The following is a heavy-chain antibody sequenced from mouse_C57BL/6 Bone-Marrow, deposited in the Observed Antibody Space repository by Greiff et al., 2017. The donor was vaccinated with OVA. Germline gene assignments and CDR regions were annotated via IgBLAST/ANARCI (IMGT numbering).Heavy chain of an antibody. D-gene: IGHD1-1*01. V-gene: IGHV2-2*01. Sequence: VQLQQSGPGLVQPSQSLSITCTVSGFSLTSYGVHWVRQSPGQGLEWLGVIWSGGSTDYNAAFISRLSISKDNSKSHVFFKMNSLQADDTAIYYCAIYYYGSSYWWYFDVWGTGTTVTVSS. J-gene: IGHJ1*03. CDR2: IWSGGST. CDR3: AIYYYGSSYWWYFDV. CDR1: GFSLTSYG.